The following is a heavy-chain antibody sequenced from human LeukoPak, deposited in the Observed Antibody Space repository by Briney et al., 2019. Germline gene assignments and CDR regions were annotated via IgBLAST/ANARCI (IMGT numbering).Heavy chain of an antibody. D-gene: IGHD6-13*01. CDR2: LYFSGQS. CDR3: ALWTSASSWYGADY. J-gene: IGHJ4*02. CDR1: GGSISSDNYH. Sequence: PSETLSLTCNVSGGSISSDNYHWGWIRQPPGKGLEWIGNLYFSGQSYYNPSLRSRITISVDTSKNQFSLRLGSLTAADTAIYYCALWTSASSWYGADYWGQGTLVTVSS. V-gene: IGHV4-39*01.